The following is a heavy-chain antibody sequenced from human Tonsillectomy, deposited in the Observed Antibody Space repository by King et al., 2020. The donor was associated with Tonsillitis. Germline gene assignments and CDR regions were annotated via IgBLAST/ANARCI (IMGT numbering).Heavy chain of an antibody. J-gene: IGHJ6*02. D-gene: IGHD2-15*01. CDR3: AGERGVVVAATRGDYGMDV. V-gene: IGHV3-48*02. CDR1: GFTFSSYS. Sequence: VQLVESGGGLIQPGGSLRLSCAASGFTFSSYSMNWVRQAPGKGLEWVSYISSSSSTIYYADSVKGRFTISRDNAKNSLYLQMNSLRDEDTAVYYCAGERGVVVAATRGDYGMDVWGQGTTVTVSS. CDR2: ISSSSSTI.